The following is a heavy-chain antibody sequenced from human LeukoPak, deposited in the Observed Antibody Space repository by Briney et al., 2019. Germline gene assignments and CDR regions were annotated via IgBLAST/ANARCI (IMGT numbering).Heavy chain of an antibody. CDR3: AREARYYDILTGYSPAWGYYYYYMDV. Sequence: PSETLSLTCTVSGGSISSGSYYWSWIRQPAGKGLEWIGRIYTSGSTNYNPSLKSRVTISVDTSKNQFSLKLSSVTAADTAVYYCAREARYYDILTGYSPAWGYYYYYMDVWGKGTTVTISS. J-gene: IGHJ6*03. CDR2: IYTSGST. D-gene: IGHD3-9*01. CDR1: GGSISSGSYY. V-gene: IGHV4-61*02.